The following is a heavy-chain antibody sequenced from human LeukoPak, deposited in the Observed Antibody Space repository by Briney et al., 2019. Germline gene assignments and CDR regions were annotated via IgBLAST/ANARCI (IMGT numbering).Heavy chain of an antibody. CDR2: IYYSGST. J-gene: IGHJ4*02. CDR3: ARLDGQDYDTFLNDY. CDR1: GGSISTYY. V-gene: IGHV4-39*01. Sequence: SETLSLTCTISGGSISTYYWGWIRQPPGKGLEWIGSIYYSGSTYYNPSLKSRVTISVDTSKNQFSLKLSSVTAADTAVYYCARLDGQDYDTFLNDYWGQGTLVTVSS. D-gene: IGHD3-22*01.